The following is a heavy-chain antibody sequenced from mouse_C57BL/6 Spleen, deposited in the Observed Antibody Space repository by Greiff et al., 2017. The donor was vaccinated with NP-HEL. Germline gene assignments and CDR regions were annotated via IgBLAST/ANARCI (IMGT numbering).Heavy chain of an antibody. D-gene: IGHD1-1*01. CDR2: IDPETGGT. CDR3: TRGITTVVATRGLDY. V-gene: IGHV1-15*01. CDR1: GYTFTDYE. J-gene: IGHJ2*01. Sequence: QVQLQQSGAELVRPGASVTLSCKASGYTFTDYEMHWVKQTPVHGLEWIGAIDPETGGTAYNQKFKGKAILTADKSSSTAYMELRSLTSEDSAVYYCTRGITTVVATRGLDYWGQGTTLTVSS.